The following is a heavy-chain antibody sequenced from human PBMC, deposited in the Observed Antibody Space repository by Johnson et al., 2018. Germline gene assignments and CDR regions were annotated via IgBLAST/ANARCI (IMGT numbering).Heavy chain of an antibody. CDR1: GFTFSSYA. D-gene: IGHD3-3*01. J-gene: IGHJ6*03. CDR3: ARDGGRYYYYYYMDV. Sequence: QVQLGQSGGGVVQPGRSMRLSCAASGFTFSSYAMQWVRQAPGKGLEWVAVISYDGSNKYYADSVQGRFTISRDNSKNTLYLQMNSLRAEDTAVYYCARDGGRYYYYYYMDVWGKGTTVTVSS. V-gene: IGHV3-30-3*01. CDR2: ISYDGSNK.